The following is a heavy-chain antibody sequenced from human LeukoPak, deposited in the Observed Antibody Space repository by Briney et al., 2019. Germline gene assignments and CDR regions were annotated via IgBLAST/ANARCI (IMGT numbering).Heavy chain of an antibody. CDR3: ARVQSPDYDSSGYYFDY. V-gene: IGHV3-30*04. CDR1: GFTFSSYA. CDR2: ISYDGSNK. Sequence: SGGSLRLSCAASGFTFSSYAMHWVRQAPGKGLEWVAVISYDGSNKYYADSVKGRFTISRDNSKNTLYLQMNSLRAEDTAVYYCARVQSPDYDSSGYYFDYWGQGTLVTVSS. J-gene: IGHJ4*02. D-gene: IGHD3-22*01.